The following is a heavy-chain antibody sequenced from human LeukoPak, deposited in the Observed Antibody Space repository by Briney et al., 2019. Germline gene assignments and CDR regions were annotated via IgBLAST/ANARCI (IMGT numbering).Heavy chain of an antibody. Sequence: GGSLRLSCAASGFTFSRYWMSWVRQAPGKGLEWVANIIQDGSEKYYVDSVKGRFTISRDNAKNSLYLQMNSLRAEDTAVYYCARDVGVDYWGQRTLVTVSS. CDR3: ARDVGVDY. J-gene: IGHJ4*02. D-gene: IGHD1-26*01. CDR1: GFTFSRYW. CDR2: IIQDGSEK. V-gene: IGHV3-7*01.